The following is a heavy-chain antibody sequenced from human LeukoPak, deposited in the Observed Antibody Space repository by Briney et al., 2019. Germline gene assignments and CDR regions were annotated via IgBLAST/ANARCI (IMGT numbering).Heavy chain of an antibody. J-gene: IGHJ4*02. Sequence: PGGSLRLSCAASGFTFSSYAMSWVRQAPGKGLEWVSAIIGSGASTYYADSVKGRFTISRDNSKNTLYLQMNSLRAEDKAVYYCAKIPSWQHLVSYYFDYWGQGTLVTVSS. CDR1: GFTFSSYA. V-gene: IGHV3-23*01. D-gene: IGHD6-13*01. CDR3: AKIPSWQHLVSYYFDY. CDR2: IIGSGAST.